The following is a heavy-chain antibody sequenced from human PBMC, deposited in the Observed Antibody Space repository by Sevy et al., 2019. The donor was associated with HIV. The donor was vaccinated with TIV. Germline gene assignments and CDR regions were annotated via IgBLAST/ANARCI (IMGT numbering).Heavy chain of an antibody. J-gene: IGHJ4*02. Sequence: GGSLRLSCAASGFTFSSYAMSWVRQAPGKGLEWVSAISGSGGSTYYADSVKGRFTISRDNSKNTLYLQMNSLRAEDTAVYYCAKDPVPAAIRGKVVAEPHGGYWGQGTLVTVSS. CDR2: ISGSGGST. V-gene: IGHV3-23*01. CDR1: GFTFSSYA. CDR3: AKDPVPAAIRGKVVAEPHGGY. D-gene: IGHD2-2*02.